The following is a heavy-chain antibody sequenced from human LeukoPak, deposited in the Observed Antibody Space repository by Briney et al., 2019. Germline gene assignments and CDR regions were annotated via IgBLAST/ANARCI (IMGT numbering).Heavy chain of an antibody. CDR2: ISSSSSYI. J-gene: IGHJ6*03. CDR3: AREVFFESTGRDRDYYYYMDV. V-gene: IGHV3-21*01. CDR1: GFTFSSYS. D-gene: IGHD3-3*01. Sequence: GGSLRLSCAASGFTFSSYSMNWVRQAPGKGLEWVSSISSSSSYIYYADSVKGRFTISRDNAKNSLYLQMNSLRAEDTAEYYCAREVFFESTGRDRDYYYYMDVWGKGTTVTVSS.